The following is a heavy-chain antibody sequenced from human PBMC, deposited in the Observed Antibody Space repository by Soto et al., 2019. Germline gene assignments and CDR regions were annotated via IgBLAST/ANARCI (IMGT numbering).Heavy chain of an antibody. Sequence: SVKVSCKASGGTFSSYAISWVRQAPGQWLEWMGGIIPIFGTANYAQKFQGRVTITADESTSTAYMELSSLRSEDTAVYYCASWYSSSSRYFDYWGQGTLVTVSS. V-gene: IGHV1-69*13. D-gene: IGHD6-6*01. CDR1: GGTFSSYA. CDR3: ASWYSSSSRYFDY. J-gene: IGHJ4*02. CDR2: IIPIFGTA.